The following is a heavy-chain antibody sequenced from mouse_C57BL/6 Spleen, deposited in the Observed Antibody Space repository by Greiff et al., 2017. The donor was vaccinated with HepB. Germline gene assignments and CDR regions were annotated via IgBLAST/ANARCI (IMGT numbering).Heavy chain of an antibody. J-gene: IGHJ4*01. CDR2: IDPSDSYT. Sequence: QVQLQQPGAELVRPGTSVKLSCKASGYTFTSYWMHWVKQRPGQGLEWIGVIDPSDSYTNYNQKFKGKATLTVDTSSSTAYMQLSRLTSEDSAVYYCARSHDYAMDYWGQGTSVTVSS. CDR1: GYTFTSYW. V-gene: IGHV1-59*01. CDR3: ARSHDYAMDY.